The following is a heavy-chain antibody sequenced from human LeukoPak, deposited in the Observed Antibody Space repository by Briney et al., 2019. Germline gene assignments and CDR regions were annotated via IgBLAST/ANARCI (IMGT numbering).Heavy chain of an antibody. CDR2: INHSGST. CDR3: ASKDTAMGYFDY. CDR1: GGSFSGYY. Sequence: PSETLSLTCAVYGGSFSGYYWSWIRQPPVKGLEWIGEINHSGSTNYNPSLKSRVTISVDTSKNQFSLKLSSVTAADTAVYYCASKDTAMGYFDYWGQGTLVTVSS. D-gene: IGHD5-18*01. V-gene: IGHV4-34*01. J-gene: IGHJ4*02.